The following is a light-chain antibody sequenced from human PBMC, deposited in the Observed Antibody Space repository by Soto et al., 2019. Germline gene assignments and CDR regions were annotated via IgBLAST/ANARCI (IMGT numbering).Light chain of an antibody. J-gene: IGKJ1*01. CDR3: QQYDNWPPVT. V-gene: IGKV3-15*01. CDR2: GAS. CDR1: QSVRTY. Sequence: VVMTQSPATLSVSPGETATLSCRASQSVRTYLAWFQQKPGQAPRLLIYGASDRATGVPPRFSGSGSGTDFTLTITSLRPEDFAVYYCQQYDNWPPVTFGQGTKVEF.